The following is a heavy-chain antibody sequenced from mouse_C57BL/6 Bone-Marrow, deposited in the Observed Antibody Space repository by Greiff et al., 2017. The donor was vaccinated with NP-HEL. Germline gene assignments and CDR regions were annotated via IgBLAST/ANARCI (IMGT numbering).Heavy chain of an antibody. CDR1: GYTFTDYE. CDR2: IDPETGGT. Sequence: VQLQQSGAELVRPGASVTLSCKASGYTFTDYEMHWVKQTPVHGLEWIGAIDPETGGTAYNQKFKGKAILTADKSSSTAYMELRSLTSEDSAVYYCTRQGGSSSYYAMDYWGQGTSVTVSS. J-gene: IGHJ4*01. CDR3: TRQGGSSSYYAMDY. V-gene: IGHV1-15*01. D-gene: IGHD1-1*01.